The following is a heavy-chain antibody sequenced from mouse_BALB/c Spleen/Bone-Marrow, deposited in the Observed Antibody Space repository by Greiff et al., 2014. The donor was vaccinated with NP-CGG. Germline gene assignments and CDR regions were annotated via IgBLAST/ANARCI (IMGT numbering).Heavy chain of an antibody. J-gene: IGHJ4*01. Sequence: VKLMESGPGLVAPSQSLSITCTVSGFSLTSYGVHWVRQPPGKGLEWLGVIWAGGSTNYNSALMSRLSISKDNSKSQVFLKMNSLQTDDTAMYYCARDYYGGLYAMDYWGQGTSVTVSS. V-gene: IGHV2-9*02. CDR2: IWAGGST. CDR1: GFSLTSYG. D-gene: IGHD1-1*02. CDR3: ARDYYGGLYAMDY.